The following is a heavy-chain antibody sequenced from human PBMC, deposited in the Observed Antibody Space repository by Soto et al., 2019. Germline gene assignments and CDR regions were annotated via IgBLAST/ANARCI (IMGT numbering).Heavy chain of an antibody. J-gene: IGHJ4*02. Sequence: SVKASSEACGDTVNCYTISWVQKTPGQGLEWMGRIIPILGIANYAQKFQGRVTITADKSTSTAYMELSSLRSEDTAVYYCARDKIGRYCSGGSCYPGPYYFDYWGQGTLVTVSS. V-gene: IGHV1-69*04. CDR1: GDTVNCYT. CDR2: IIPILGIA. D-gene: IGHD2-15*01. CDR3: ARDKIGRYCSGGSCYPGPYYFDY.